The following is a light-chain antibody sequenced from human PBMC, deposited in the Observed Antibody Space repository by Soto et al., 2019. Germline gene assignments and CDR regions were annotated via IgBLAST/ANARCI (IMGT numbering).Light chain of an antibody. CDR3: GPRDRSLSVV. V-gene: IGLV1-51*01. Sequence: QSVLTQPPSVSAAPGQTVTISCSGSSSNIGDNYVSWYQLLPGTAPKLLIYDNDERPSGIPDLFSTSKSGTSATLGITVLQTGDEASYDCGPRDRSLSVVFGGGTKVTVL. CDR1: SSNIGDNY. J-gene: IGLJ2*01. CDR2: DND.